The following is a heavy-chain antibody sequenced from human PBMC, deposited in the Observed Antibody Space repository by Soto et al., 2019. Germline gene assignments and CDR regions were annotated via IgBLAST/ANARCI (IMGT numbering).Heavy chain of an antibody. V-gene: IGHV6-1*01. CDR3: ASEGIAARLGPTTSSDYYYYGMDV. CDR1: GDSVSSNSAA. J-gene: IGHJ6*02. Sequence: SQTLSLTCAISGDSVSSNSAAWNWIRQSPSRGLEWLGRTYYRSKWYNDYAVSVKSRITINPDTSKNQFSLQLNSVTPEDTALYYCASEGIAARLGPTTSSDYYYYGMDVWGQGTTVTVSS. D-gene: IGHD6-6*01. CDR2: TYYRSKWYN.